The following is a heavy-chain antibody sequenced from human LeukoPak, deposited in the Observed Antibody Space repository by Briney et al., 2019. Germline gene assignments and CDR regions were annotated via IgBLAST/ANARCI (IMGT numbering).Heavy chain of an antibody. CDR3: ARSPEVVPDAITFFDY. CDR1: GFTFSSYA. J-gene: IGHJ4*02. Sequence: GGSLRLSCAASGFTFSSYAMHWVRQAPGKGLEWVAVISYDGSNKYYADSVKGRFTISRDNSKNTLYLQMNSLRAEDTAVYYCARSPEVVPDAITFFDYWGQGTLVTVSS. V-gene: IGHV3-30-3*01. CDR2: ISYDGSNK. D-gene: IGHD2-2*01.